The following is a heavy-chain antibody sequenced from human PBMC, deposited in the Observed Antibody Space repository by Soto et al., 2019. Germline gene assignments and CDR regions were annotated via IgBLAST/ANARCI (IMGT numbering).Heavy chain of an antibody. J-gene: IGHJ3*02. Sequence: GGSLRLSCAASGFTFSSYWMHWVRQAPGKGLVWVSRINSDGSSTSYADSVKGRFTISRDNAKNTLYLQMNSLRAEDTAVYYCARGPFLRYFDWLGVAFDIWGQGTMVTVSS. CDR1: GFTFSSYW. CDR3: ARGPFLRYFDWLGVAFDI. V-gene: IGHV3-74*01. D-gene: IGHD3-9*01. CDR2: INSDGSST.